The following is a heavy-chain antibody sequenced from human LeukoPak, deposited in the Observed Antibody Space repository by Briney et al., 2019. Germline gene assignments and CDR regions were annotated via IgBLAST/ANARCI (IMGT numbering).Heavy chain of an antibody. J-gene: IGHJ4*02. CDR2: IYPGDSGT. CDR3: ARRYYSSSYYLDY. V-gene: IGHV5-51*01. Sequence: GESLKISCKGSGYSFTNYWIGWARQMPGKGLGWMGMIYPGDSGTRYSPSFQGQVTVSADNSISTAYLQWSSLKASDTAIYYCARRYYSSSYYLDYWGQGTLVTVSS. CDR1: GYSFTNYW. D-gene: IGHD6-6*01.